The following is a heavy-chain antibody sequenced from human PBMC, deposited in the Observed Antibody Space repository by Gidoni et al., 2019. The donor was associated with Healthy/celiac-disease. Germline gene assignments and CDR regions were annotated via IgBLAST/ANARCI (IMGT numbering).Heavy chain of an antibody. CDR2: IIPIFGTA. CDR3: ARGRDTYYYDSSGYYYFSFDY. V-gene: IGHV1-69*01. CDR1: GGTFSSYA. D-gene: IGHD3-22*01. J-gene: IGHJ4*02. Sequence: QVQLVQSGAEVKKPGSSVKVSCKASGGTFSSYAISWVRQAPGQGLEWMGGIIPIFGTANYAQKFQGRVTITADESTSTAYMELSSLRSEDTAVYYCARGRDTYYYDSSGYYYFSFDYWGQGTLVTVSS.